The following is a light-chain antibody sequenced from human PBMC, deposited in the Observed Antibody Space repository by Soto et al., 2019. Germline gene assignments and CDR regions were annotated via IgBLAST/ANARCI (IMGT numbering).Light chain of an antibody. CDR3: QQYGGSPRT. CDR2: GAS. J-gene: IGKJ1*01. CDR1: QSISSNF. Sequence: EIVFTQSPGTLSLSPGEGATLSCRASQSISSNFLAWYQQKRXXAXRLLIHGASNRATGIPDRFSGSGSGTDFTLTITRLEPEDFAVYYCQQYGGSPRTFGQGTKVDIK. V-gene: IGKV3-20*01.